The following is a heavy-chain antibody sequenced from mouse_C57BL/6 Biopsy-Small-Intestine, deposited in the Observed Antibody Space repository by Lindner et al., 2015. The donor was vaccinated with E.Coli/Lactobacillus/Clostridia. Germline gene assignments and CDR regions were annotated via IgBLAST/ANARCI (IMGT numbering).Heavy chain of an antibody. J-gene: IGHJ3*01. Sequence: QLQESGPELVKPGASVKMSCKASGYTFTSYVMHWVKQKPGQGLEWIGYINPYTDGTKYNEKFKGRATLTSDKSSSTAYMELSSLTSEDSAVYFCTKGAYWGQGTLVTVSA. CDR2: INPYTDGT. CDR3: TKGAY. CDR1: GYTFTSYV. V-gene: IGHV1-14*01.